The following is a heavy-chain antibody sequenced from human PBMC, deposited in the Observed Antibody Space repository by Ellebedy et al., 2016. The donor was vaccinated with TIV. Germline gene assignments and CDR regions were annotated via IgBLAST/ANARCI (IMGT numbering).Heavy chain of an antibody. J-gene: IGHJ4*02. V-gene: IGHV3-30-3*01. Sequence: GESLKISXAASGFTFSSYAMHWVRQAPGKGLEWVAVISYDGSNKYYADSVKGRFTISRDNSKNTLYLQMNSLRAGDTAVYYCARSQRIDYWGQGTLVTVSS. CDR3: ARSQRIDY. CDR2: ISYDGSNK. CDR1: GFTFSSYA.